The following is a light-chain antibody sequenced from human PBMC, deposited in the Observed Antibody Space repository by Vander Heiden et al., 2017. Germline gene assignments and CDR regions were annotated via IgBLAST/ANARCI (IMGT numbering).Light chain of an antibody. J-gene: IGKJ5*01. Sequence: EIVLTQSPATLSLSPGERATLSCRASQSVSSYLAWYQQKPGQAPRLLIYDASNRATGIQASFSGSGAGTDFTLTINSREPEDFAIYYCQPLTNGPPSISFGQGTPLEIK. V-gene: IGKV3-11*01. CDR1: QSVSSY. CDR3: QPLTNGPPSIS. CDR2: DAS.